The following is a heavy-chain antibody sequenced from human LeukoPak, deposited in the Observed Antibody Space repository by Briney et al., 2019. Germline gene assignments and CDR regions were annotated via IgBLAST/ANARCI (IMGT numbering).Heavy chain of an antibody. CDR3: AKDSGDYVIDF. J-gene: IGHJ4*02. Sequence: GGSLRLSCAASGFTFSSYGMSWVRQAPGKGLEWVSAISGSGGSTYYADSVKGRFTISRDNFKNTLYLQMNSLRAEDTAVYYCAKDSGDYVIDFWGQGTLATVSS. CDR2: ISGSGGST. D-gene: IGHD2-21*02. V-gene: IGHV3-23*01. CDR1: GFTFSSYG.